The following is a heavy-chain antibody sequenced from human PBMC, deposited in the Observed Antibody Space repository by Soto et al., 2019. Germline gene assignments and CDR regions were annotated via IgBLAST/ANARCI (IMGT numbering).Heavy chain of an antibody. J-gene: IGHJ6*02. CDR1: GYTFTYYW. V-gene: IGHV5-51*01. CDR3: ARNIRNFRYYYYSMDV. CDR2: IYPGDSDT. Sequence: HGESLKISCKGSGYTFTYYWIGWVRQLPGKGLEWMGIIYPGDSDTRYSPSFQGHVTITVDKSNRTAYLQWNTLKASDTAMYYCARNIRNFRYYYYSMDVWGQGTTVTVSS.